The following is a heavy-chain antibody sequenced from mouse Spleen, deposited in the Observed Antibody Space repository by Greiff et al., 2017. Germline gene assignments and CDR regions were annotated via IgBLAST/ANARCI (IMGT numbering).Heavy chain of an antibody. J-gene: IGHJ1*01. CDR2: ISYSGST. V-gene: IGHV3-8*02. Sequence: EVQLQESGPSLVKPSQTLSLTCSVTGDSITSGYWNWIRKFPGNKLEYMGYISYSGSTYYNPSLKSRISITRDTSKNQYYLQLNSVTTEDTATYYCARYSGRTGTGYFDVWGAGTTVTVSS. D-gene: IGHD4-1*01. CDR1: GDSITSGY. CDR3: ARYSGRTGTGYFDV.